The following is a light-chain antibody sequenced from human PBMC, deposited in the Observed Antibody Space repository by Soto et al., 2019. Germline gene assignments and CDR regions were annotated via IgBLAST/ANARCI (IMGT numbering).Light chain of an antibody. CDR1: QSISSK. Sequence: IVITQSPATLSVSPGERATLSCRASQSISSKLAWYQQKPGQAPRLLIYGASTRATGIPVRFSGSGSGTEFTLTITSLQSEDFAVYYCQEYNNWRPITFGGGTQVEI. V-gene: IGKV3-15*01. CDR2: GAS. J-gene: IGKJ4*01. CDR3: QEYNNWRPIT.